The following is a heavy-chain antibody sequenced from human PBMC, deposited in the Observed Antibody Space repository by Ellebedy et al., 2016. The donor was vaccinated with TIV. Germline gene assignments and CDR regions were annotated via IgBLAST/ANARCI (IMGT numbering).Heavy chain of an antibody. V-gene: IGHV3-21*01. Sequence: PGGSLRLSCAASGFTFSSYIMNWVRQAPGKGLEWVSSISSSSSYIYYADSVKGRFTISRDNAKNSLYLQMNSLRAEDTAVYYCARDRGITAQYFQHWGQGTLVTVSS. J-gene: IGHJ1*01. CDR1: GFTFSSYI. CDR3: ARDRGITAQYFQH. CDR2: ISSSSSYI. D-gene: IGHD6-13*01.